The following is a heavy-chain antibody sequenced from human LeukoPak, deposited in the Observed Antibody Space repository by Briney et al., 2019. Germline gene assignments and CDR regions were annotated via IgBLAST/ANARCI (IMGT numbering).Heavy chain of an antibody. CDR1: GGSINNYY. Sequence: SETLSLTCTVSGGSINNYYWSWIRQPAGKGLEWIGRIYTRGSTDYNPSLKSRVTMSVDTSKNQFFLKLSSVTAADTAVYYCARGRYCSADICSGGDAFDIWGQGTMVSVSS. CDR3: ARGRYCSADICSGGDAFDI. CDR2: IYTRGST. J-gene: IGHJ3*02. V-gene: IGHV4-4*07. D-gene: IGHD2-15*01.